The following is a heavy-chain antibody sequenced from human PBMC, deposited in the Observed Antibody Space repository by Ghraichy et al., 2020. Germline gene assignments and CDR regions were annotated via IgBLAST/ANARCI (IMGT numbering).Heavy chain of an antibody. Sequence: SETLSLTCTVSGGSISSSSYYWGWIRQPPRKGLEWIGSIYYSGSTYYNPSLKSRVTISVDTSKNQFSLKLSSVTAADTAVYYCARVYGDYVRWFDPWGQGTLVTVSS. CDR3: ARVYGDYVRWFDP. CDR2: IYYSGST. D-gene: IGHD4-17*01. V-gene: IGHV4-39*07. J-gene: IGHJ5*02. CDR1: GGSISSSSYY.